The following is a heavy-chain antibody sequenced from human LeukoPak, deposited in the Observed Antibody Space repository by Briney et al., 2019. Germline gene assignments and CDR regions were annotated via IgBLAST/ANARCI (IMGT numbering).Heavy chain of an antibody. V-gene: IGHV5-51*01. CDR1: GYSFTSYW. CDR3: ASPDSSGYYIHAFDI. CDR2: SYPVDCDT. Sequence: GASVKVSCKGCGYSFTSYWIGWVGQLRWRDRDWVGISYPVDCDTRYSPSFQGQVTISADKSISTAYLQWSSLKASDTAMYYCASPDSSGYYIHAFDIWGQGTMVTLSS. J-gene: IGHJ3*02. D-gene: IGHD3-22*01.